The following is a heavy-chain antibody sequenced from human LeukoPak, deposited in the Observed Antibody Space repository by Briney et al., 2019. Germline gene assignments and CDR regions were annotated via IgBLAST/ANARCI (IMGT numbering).Heavy chain of an antibody. CDR3: TADTHTVTGY. CDR1: GFAFNNAW. V-gene: IGHV3-15*01. D-gene: IGHD4-17*01. Sequence: GGSLRLSCAASGFAFNNAWMSWVRQAPWKGLQWVGRVKSKTDGGTTDYAAPVKGRFTISRDDSKNTLYLQMSSLKTEDKAVYYCTADTHTVTGYRGQGTLVTVSS. CDR2: VKSKTDGGTT. J-gene: IGHJ4*02.